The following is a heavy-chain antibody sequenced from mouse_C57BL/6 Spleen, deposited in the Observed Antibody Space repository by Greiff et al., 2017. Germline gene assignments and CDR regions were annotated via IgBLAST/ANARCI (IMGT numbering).Heavy chain of an antibody. Sequence: QVQLQQSGPELVKPGASVKISCKASGYAFSSSWMNWVKQRPGKGLEWIGRIYPGDGDTNYNGKFKGKATLTADKSSSTAYMQLSSLTSEDSAVYFCAVGYYLAWFAYWGQGTLVTVSA. CDR3: AVGYYLAWFAY. V-gene: IGHV1-82*01. J-gene: IGHJ3*01. CDR1: GYAFSSSW. D-gene: IGHD2-3*01. CDR2: IYPGDGDT.